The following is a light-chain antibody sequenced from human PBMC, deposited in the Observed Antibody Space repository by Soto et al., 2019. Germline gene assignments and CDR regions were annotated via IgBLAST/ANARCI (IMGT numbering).Light chain of an antibody. CDR1: SSDVGGYNY. CDR2: DVS. V-gene: IGLV2-14*01. Sequence: QSVLTHPASVSGSPGQSITSSCTGTSSDVGGYNYVSWYQQHPGKAPKLMIYDVSNRPSGVSNRFSGSKSGNTASLTISGLQAEDEADYYCSSYTSSSTYVFGTGTKLTVL. J-gene: IGLJ1*01. CDR3: SSYTSSSTYV.